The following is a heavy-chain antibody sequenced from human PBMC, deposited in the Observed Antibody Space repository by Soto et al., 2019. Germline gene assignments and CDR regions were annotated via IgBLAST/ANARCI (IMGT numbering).Heavy chain of an antibody. Sequence: EVQLVESGGGLVQPGGSLRLSCAASGFTFTSYWMHWVRQAPGKGLVWVSRINSDGSSTTYADSVKGRFTISRDNAKNTLYLQMNSLRAEDTAVYYCASCIAAVGRGSEGNNWFDPWGQGTLVTVSS. CDR1: GFTFTSYW. J-gene: IGHJ5*02. D-gene: IGHD6-13*01. CDR2: INSDGSST. V-gene: IGHV3-74*01. CDR3: ASCIAAVGRGSEGNNWFDP.